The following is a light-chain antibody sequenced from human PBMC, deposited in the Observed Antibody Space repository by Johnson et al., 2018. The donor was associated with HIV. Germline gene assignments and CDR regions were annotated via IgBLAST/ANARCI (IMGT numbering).Light chain of an antibody. CDR1: SSNIGNNY. Sequence: QPVLTQPPSVSAAPGQKVTISCSGSSSNIGNNYVSWYQQLPHTAPKLLISDNDKRPSGIPGRFSGSKSGPSATLGITGLQTGDEADYYCGTWDNSLSVFVFGTGTKVTVL. CDR3: GTWDNSLSVFV. V-gene: IGLV1-51*01. J-gene: IGLJ1*01. CDR2: DND.